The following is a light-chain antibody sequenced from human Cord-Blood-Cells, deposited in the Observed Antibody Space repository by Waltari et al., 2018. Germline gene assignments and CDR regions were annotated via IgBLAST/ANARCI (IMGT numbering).Light chain of an antibody. Sequence: QSALPPPASVLGSPQHSITISRTATSRHVGCPHYVSWYQQHPGKAPKLMIYEVSNRPSGVSNRCSGSKSGNTASLTISGLQAEDEADYYCSSYTSSSTWVFGGGTKLTVL. CDR3: SSYTSSSTWV. CDR2: EVS. V-gene: IGLV2-14*01. J-gene: IGLJ3*02. CDR1: SRHVGCPHY.